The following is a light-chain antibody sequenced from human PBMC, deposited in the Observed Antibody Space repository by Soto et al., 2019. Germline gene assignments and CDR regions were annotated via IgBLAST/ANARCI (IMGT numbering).Light chain of an antibody. CDR2: GAS. V-gene: IGKV3-15*01. J-gene: IGKJ4*01. CDR1: QSVSSN. CDR3: QQYNDWPLT. Sequence: RPQSPATLSVSSGERATLSCRASQSVSSNLAWHQQKPGQAPRLLIYGASTRATGIPARFSGSGSGTEFTLTISSLQSEDFAVYYCQQYNDWPLTFGGGTKVDIK.